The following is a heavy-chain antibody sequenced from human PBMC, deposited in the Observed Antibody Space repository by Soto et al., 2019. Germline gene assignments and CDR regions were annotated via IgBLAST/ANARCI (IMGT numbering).Heavy chain of an antibody. CDR2: INPKDGKT. CDR3: ARVPGVGDYYMDV. J-gene: IGHJ6*03. V-gene: IGHV1-24*01. CDR1: GYTITDLS. D-gene: IGHD2-2*01. Sequence: GASVTVSCKVSGYTITDLSLHWVRQAPGKGLEWMGWINPKDGKTGYAQKFQGRVTMTRNTSISTAYMELSSLRSEDTAVYYCARVPGVGDYYMDVWGKGTTVTVSS.